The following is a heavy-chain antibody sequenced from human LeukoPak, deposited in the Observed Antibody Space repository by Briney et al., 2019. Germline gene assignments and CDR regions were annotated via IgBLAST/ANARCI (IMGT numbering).Heavy chain of an antibody. J-gene: IGHJ4*02. Sequence: GGSLRLSCAASGFTFSSYAMHWVRQAPGKGLEWVAVISYDGSNKYYADSVKGRFTISRDNSKNTLYLQMNSLRAEDTAVYYCARDHYDSSGYLPGKDWGQGTLVTVSS. CDR2: ISYDGSNK. V-gene: IGHV3-30-3*01. D-gene: IGHD3-22*01. CDR3: ARDHYDSSGYLPGKD. CDR1: GFTFSSYA.